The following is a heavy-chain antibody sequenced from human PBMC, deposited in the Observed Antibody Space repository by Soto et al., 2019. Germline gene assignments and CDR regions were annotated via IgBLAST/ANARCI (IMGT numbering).Heavy chain of an antibody. D-gene: IGHD3-22*01. J-gene: IGHJ4*02. CDR3: ARYGDYYDRGGYYYAALLAH. CDR1: DGSLRGFD. V-gene: IGHV4-34*01. CDR2: IHQSGST. Sequence: SEPLSLTCAVLDGSLRGFDWSWIRQPPGKGLEWIGEIHQSGSTNYKPSLKSRVTISVDTSMEQFSLKLSSVTAADTAVYYCARYGDYYDRGGYYYAALLAHWGQGTLVTVSS.